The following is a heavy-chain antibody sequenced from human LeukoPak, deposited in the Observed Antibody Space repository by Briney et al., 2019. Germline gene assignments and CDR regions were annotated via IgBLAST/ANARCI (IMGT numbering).Heavy chain of an antibody. Sequence: SETLSLTCTVSGGSISSSSYYWGWIRQPPGKGLEWIGSIYYSGSTYYNPSLKSRVTISVDTSKNQFSLKLSSVTAADTAVYYCARIRSAAAGHYFDYWGQGTLVTVSS. CDR2: IYYSGST. J-gene: IGHJ4*02. D-gene: IGHD6-13*01. V-gene: IGHV4-39*07. CDR3: ARIRSAAAGHYFDY. CDR1: GGSISSSSYY.